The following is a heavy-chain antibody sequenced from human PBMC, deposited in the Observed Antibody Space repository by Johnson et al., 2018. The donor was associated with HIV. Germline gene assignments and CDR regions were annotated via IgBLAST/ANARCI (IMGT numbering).Heavy chain of an antibody. CDR3: ARPNNWNPRGDAFDI. J-gene: IGHJ3*02. D-gene: IGHD1-20*01. CDR2: IWYDGSNK. CDR1: GFTFSSYA. Sequence: QVQVVESGGGVVQPGRSLRLSCAASGFTFSSYAMHWVRQAPGTGLEWVAVIWYDGSNKSYVDSVKGRFTISRDNTKNSLYLQMNSLRAEDTAIYYCARPNNWNPRGDAFDIWGQGTMVTVSS. V-gene: IGHV3-33*08.